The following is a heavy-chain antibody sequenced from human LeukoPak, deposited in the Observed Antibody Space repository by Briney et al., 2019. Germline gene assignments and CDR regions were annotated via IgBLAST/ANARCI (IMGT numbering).Heavy chain of an antibody. D-gene: IGHD5-18*01. CDR1: GASISSYY. V-gene: IGHV4-59*01. Sequence: PSETLSLTCTVSGASISSYYWSWIRQPPGKGLEWIGYIYYSVSTNYSPSLKSRVTISVDTSKNQFSLKLSSVTAADPAVYYCARGYSYGLVYFDYWGQGTLVTVSS. CDR2: IYYSVST. J-gene: IGHJ4*02. CDR3: ARGYSYGLVYFDY.